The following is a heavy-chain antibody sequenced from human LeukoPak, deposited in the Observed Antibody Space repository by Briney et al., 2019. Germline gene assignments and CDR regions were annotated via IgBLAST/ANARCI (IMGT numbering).Heavy chain of an antibody. CDR3: AKDLAYCGGDCSPDY. CDR1: GFTFSSYG. Sequence: PGGSLRLSCAASGFTFSSYGISWVRQAPGKGREWVSAISGSGGSTYYADSVKGRFTISGDNSKNTLYLQMNSLRAEDTAVYYCAKDLAYCGGDCSPDYWGQGTLVTVSS. D-gene: IGHD2-21*02. V-gene: IGHV3-23*01. CDR2: ISGSGGST. J-gene: IGHJ4*02.